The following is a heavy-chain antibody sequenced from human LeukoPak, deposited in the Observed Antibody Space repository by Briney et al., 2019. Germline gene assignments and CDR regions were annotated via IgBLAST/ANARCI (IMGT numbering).Heavy chain of an antibody. CDR3: ARGHDSGYYLKY. CDR1: GFNFRTYN. Sequence: GGSLRLSCVGSGFNFRTYNMNWVRQAPGEGLEWVSDISGSSSYTDYADSVEGRFTISKDNANSSVFLQMDSLRAEDTAVYYRARGHDSGYYLKYWGQGTLVTVSS. CDR2: ISGSSSYT. J-gene: IGHJ4*02. V-gene: IGHV3-21*05. D-gene: IGHD3-22*01.